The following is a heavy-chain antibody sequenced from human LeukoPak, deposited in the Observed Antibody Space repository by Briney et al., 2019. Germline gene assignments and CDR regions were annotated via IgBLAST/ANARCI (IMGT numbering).Heavy chain of an antibody. J-gene: IGHJ3*02. CDR1: GDSVSSNGAA. CDR2: TYYTSKWYN. Sequence: SQTLSLTCAISGDSVSSNGAAWTWIRQSPSRGLEWLGRTYYTSKWYNDYAVSVKSRITINPDTSKNQFSLQLNSVTPEDTAVYYCARKMGTLGHAFDIWGQGTMVTVTS. D-gene: IGHD7-27*01. CDR3: ARKMGTLGHAFDI. V-gene: IGHV6-1*01.